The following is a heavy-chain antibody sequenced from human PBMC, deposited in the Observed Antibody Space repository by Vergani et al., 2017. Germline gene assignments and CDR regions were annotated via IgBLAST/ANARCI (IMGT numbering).Heavy chain of an antibody. Sequence: QVQLVESGGGVVQPGRSLRLSCAASGFTFSSYGMHWVRQAPGKGLEWVAVISYDGSNKYYADSVKGRFTISRDNSKNTLYLQMNSLRAEDTAVYYCAKDLDGSGSYYPLGGMDVWGQGP. CDR2: ISYDGSNK. CDR3: AKDLDGSGSYYPLGGMDV. CDR1: GFTFSSYG. J-gene: IGHJ6*02. V-gene: IGHV3-30*18. D-gene: IGHD3-10*01.